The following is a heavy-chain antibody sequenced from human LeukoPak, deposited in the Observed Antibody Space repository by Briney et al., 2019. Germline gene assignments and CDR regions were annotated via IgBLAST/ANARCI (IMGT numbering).Heavy chain of an antibody. CDR3: ASLTDSSGYYYAFDY. CDR1: GFTFSSYW. Sequence: PGGSLRLSCAASGFTFSSYWMSWVRQAPGKGLEWVANIKQDGSEKYYVDSVKGRFTISRDNAKNSLYLQMNSLRAEDTAVYYCASLTDSSGYYYAFDYWGQGTLVTVSS. V-gene: IGHV3-7*01. CDR2: IKQDGSEK. D-gene: IGHD3-22*01. J-gene: IGHJ4*02.